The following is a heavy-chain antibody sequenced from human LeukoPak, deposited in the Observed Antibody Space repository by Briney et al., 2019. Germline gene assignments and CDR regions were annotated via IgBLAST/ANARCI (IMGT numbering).Heavy chain of an antibody. CDR3: AREPGIAVAGRYC. Sequence: PGGSLRLSCAASGFTFSSYSMNWVRQALGKGLEWVSSISSSSSYIYYADSVKGRFTISRDNAKNSLYLQMNSLRAEDTAVYYCAREPGIAVAGRYCWGQGTLVTVSS. D-gene: IGHD6-19*01. CDR1: GFTFSSYS. CDR2: ISSSSSYI. J-gene: IGHJ4*02. V-gene: IGHV3-21*01.